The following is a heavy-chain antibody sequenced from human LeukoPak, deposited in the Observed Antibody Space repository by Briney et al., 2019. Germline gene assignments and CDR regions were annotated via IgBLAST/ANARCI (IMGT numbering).Heavy chain of an antibody. CDR3: ARGGLTIAEATTSWYLDY. CDR2: IWYDGSNE. V-gene: IGHV3-33*01. CDR1: GFTFSTYG. J-gene: IGHJ4*02. D-gene: IGHD1-26*01. Sequence: PGGSLRLSCAASGFTFSTYGMHWVRQAPGKGLEWVALIWYDGSNENYADSVKGRFTISRDNSRNTLYLQMNSLRGEDTGVYYCARGGLTIAEATTSWYLDYWGQGTLVTVSS.